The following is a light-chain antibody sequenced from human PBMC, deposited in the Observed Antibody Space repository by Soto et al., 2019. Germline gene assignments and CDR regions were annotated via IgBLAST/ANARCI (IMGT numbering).Light chain of an antibody. CDR3: QQSYSTPSWT. CDR2: GAS. CDR1: QSVSNDF. Sequence: EIVLTQSPGILSLSPGERATLSCRASQSVSNDFLAWYQQKPGQAPRLLIYGASIRATGIPARFIGSGSGTDFTLTISSLQPEDFATYYCQQSYSTPSWTFGQGTKVDIK. J-gene: IGKJ1*01. V-gene: IGKV3-20*01.